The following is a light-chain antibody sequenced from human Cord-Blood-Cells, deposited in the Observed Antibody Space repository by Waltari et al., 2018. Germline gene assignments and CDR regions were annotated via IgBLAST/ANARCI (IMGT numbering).Light chain of an antibody. J-gene: IGLJ3*02. CDR1: SSDVGSYTL. V-gene: IGLV2-23*02. CDR2: EVS. Sequence: QSALTQPASASGSPGQSITISCPGTSSDVGSYTLVSWYQQPPGKAPKLMIYEVSKRPSGVSNRFSCSKSGNTASLTISGLQAEDEADYYCCSYAGSSTWVFGGGTKLTVL. CDR3: CSYAGSSTWV.